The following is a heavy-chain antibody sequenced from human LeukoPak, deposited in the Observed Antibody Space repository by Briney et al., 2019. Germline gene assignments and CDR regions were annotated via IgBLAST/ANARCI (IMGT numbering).Heavy chain of an antibody. J-gene: IGHJ4*02. V-gene: IGHV4-61*01. Sequence: SETLSLTCTVSGGSVSNDNHCWSWIRQPPGKGLEWIGYVNYSGSTKYNPSLKSRVSISADTSRSQVSLKLSSVTAADTAVYYCARDRGGFTYGEYYYDYWGQGSLVTVSS. CDR3: ARDRGGFTYGEYYYDY. CDR1: GGSVSNDNHC. CDR2: VNYSGST. D-gene: IGHD2-15*01.